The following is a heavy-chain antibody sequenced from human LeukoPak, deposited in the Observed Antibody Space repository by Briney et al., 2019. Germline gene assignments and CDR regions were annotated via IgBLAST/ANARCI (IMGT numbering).Heavy chain of an antibody. Sequence: PGGSLRLSCAASGFTFSSYGMHWVRQAPGKGLEWVAVIWYDGSNKYYADSVKGRFTISRDNSKNTLYLQMNSLRAEDTAVYCCAREKGTVTTLYGMDVWGQGTTVTVSS. CDR1: GFTFSSYG. CDR3: AREKGTVTTLYGMDV. D-gene: IGHD4-11*01. CDR2: IWYDGSNK. V-gene: IGHV3-33*01. J-gene: IGHJ6*02.